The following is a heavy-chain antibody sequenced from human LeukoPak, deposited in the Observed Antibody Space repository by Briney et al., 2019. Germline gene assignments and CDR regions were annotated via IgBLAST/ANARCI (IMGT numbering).Heavy chain of an antibody. CDR1: GFTFSNYW. CDR2: IKQEGSEK. CDR3: ARAQYGHNYYFDY. D-gene: IGHD1-1*01. Sequence: GSLRLSCAASGFTFSNYWMSWVRQAPGKGLEWVANIKQEGSEKYHVDSVKGRFTISRDNAKNSLYLQMNSLRAEDTAVYYCARAQYGHNYYFDYWGQGNLVTVSS. J-gene: IGHJ4*02. V-gene: IGHV3-7*03.